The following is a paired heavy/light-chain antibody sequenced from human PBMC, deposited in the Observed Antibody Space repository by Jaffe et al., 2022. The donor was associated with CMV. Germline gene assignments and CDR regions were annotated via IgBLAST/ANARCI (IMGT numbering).Heavy chain of an antibody. J-gene: IGHJ4*02. CDR1: DGSISSYEYY. V-gene: IGHV4-39*01. CDR2: VSYSGST. CDR3: ARQGSGWLQSYYFDY. D-gene: IGHD5-12*01. Sequence: QVQLQESGPGLVKPSETLSLICTVSDGSISSYEYYWGWIRQPPGKGLEWIGSVSYSGSTYYNPSLKSRVTISVDTSRNQFSLRLTSVTAADTAIYYCARQGSGWLQSYYFDYWGQGTLVTVSS.
Light chain of an antibody. V-gene: IGKV3-20*01. J-gene: IGKJ1*01. CDR2: GAS. CDR1: QSVSSRY. CDR3: QQYGSSPWT. Sequence: EIVLTQSPGTLSLSPGERATLSCRASQSVSSRYLAWFQQKPGQAPRLLIYGASSRATDIPDRFSGSGSGTDFTLTISRLEPEDFAVYSCQQYGSSPWTFGQGTKVDIK.